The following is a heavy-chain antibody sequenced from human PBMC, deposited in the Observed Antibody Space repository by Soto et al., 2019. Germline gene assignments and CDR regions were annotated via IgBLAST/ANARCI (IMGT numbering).Heavy chain of an antibody. CDR1: GYTFSSYG. V-gene: IGHV1-3*01. Sequence: ASVKVSCKASGYTFSSYGMHWVRQAPGQRLEWMGWINVGNGNTAYSQKFQGRVTITRDTTASTAYMELRGLTSDDTAEYYCAKGGAIVAAGTRVYLYNAMDVWGQGTTVTVSS. CDR3: AKGGAIVAAGTRVYLYNAMDV. D-gene: IGHD1-26*01. J-gene: IGHJ6*02. CDR2: INVGNGNT.